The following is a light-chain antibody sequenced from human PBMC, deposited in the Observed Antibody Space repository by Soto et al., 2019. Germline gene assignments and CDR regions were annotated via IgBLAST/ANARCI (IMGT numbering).Light chain of an antibody. CDR2: EVN. V-gene: IGLV2-23*02. Sequence: QSVLTQPASVSGSPGQSITISCAGTGSDVGAYNLVSWYQQHPGKAHKLIICEVNTRPSGIYNSFSGSKSGDTASLTISGLQAEDEADYFCCSYAGTVAYVFGTGTKSPS. CDR1: GSDVGAYNL. CDR3: CSYAGTVAYV. J-gene: IGLJ1*01.